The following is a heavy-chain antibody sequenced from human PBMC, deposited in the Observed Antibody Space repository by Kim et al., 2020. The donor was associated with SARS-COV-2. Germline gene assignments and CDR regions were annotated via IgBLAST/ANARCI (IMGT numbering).Heavy chain of an antibody. V-gene: IGHV3-15*04. D-gene: IGHD5-18*01. CDR3: AVHRVVTAMGD. CDR1: GFTFSDAW. J-gene: IGHJ4*02. Sequence: GGSLRLSCAASGFTFSDAWMSWVRQAPGKGLEWVGRIVSNSGGGTRNYAAPVKGRFTISRDDSQNTVYLQMNSLKIEDTGVYYCAVHRVVTAMGDWGQGALVTVSS. CDR2: IVSNSGGGTR.